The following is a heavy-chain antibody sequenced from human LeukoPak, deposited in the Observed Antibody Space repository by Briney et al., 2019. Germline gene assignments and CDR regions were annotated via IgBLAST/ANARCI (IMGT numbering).Heavy chain of an antibody. Sequence: GGSLRLSCAASGFTFSSYAMSWVRQAPGKGLDRVSAISGSGGSTYYADSVKGRFTISRDNSKNTLYLQMNSLRAEDTAVYYCAKSGPGYSSSWYMSYWGQGTLVTVSS. J-gene: IGHJ4*02. CDR3: AKSGPGYSSSWYMSY. V-gene: IGHV3-23*01. CDR2: ISGSGGST. CDR1: GFTFSSYA. D-gene: IGHD6-13*01.